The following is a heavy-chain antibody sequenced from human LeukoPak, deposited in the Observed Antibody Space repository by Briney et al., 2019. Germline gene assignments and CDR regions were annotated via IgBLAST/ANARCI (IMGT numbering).Heavy chain of an antibody. CDR2: IKHDGSEK. CDR3: ARETPGIAAAGRAFDI. CDR1: GFTFSSYW. D-gene: IGHD6-13*01. Sequence: GGSLRLSCAASGFTFSSYWMSWVRQAPGKGLEWVANIKHDGSEKYYVDSVKGRFTISRDNAKNSLYLQMNSLRAEDTAVYYCARETPGIAAAGRAFDIWGQGTMVTVSS. J-gene: IGHJ3*02. V-gene: IGHV3-7*01.